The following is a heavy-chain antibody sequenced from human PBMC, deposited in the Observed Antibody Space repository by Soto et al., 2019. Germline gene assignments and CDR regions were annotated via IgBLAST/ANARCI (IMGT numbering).Heavy chain of an antibody. J-gene: IGHJ6*02. CDR2: IYHSGST. Sequence: QVQLQESGPGLVKPSGTLSLTCAVSGGSISSSNWWSWVRQPPGKGLEWIGEIYHSGSTNYNPSLKSRVTISVDKSKNQFSLKLSSVTAADTAVYYCARAPEVAVAGGEYYYYYGMDVWGQGTTVTVSS. CDR1: GGSISSSNW. V-gene: IGHV4-4*02. CDR3: ARAPEVAVAGGEYYYYYGMDV. D-gene: IGHD6-19*01.